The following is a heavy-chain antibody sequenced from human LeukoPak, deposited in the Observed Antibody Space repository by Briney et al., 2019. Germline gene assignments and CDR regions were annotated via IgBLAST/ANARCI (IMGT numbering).Heavy chain of an antibody. Sequence: GASVKVSCKASGYTFTGYYMHWVRQAPGQGLEWMGWINPNSGGTNYAQKFQGRVTMTRDTSISTAYMELGSLRSGDTAVYYCAVPPILGITGWIDPWGQGTLVTVSS. CDR1: GYTFTGYY. CDR2: INPNSGGT. J-gene: IGHJ5*02. V-gene: IGHV1-2*02. D-gene: IGHD7-27*01. CDR3: AVPPILGITGWIDP.